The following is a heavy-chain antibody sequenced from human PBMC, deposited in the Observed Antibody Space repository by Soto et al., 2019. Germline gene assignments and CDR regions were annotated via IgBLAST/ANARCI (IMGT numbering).Heavy chain of an antibody. V-gene: IGHV4-59*01. J-gene: IGHJ5*02. CDR2: IYYSGST. Sequence: ETLSLTCTVSGGSISSYYWSWIRQPPGKGLEWIGYIYYSGSTNYNPSLKSRVTISVDTSKNQFSLKLSSVTAADTAVYYCARDFWSGYYHGNWFDPWGQGTLVTVSS. D-gene: IGHD3-3*01. CDR1: GGSISSYY. CDR3: ARDFWSGYYHGNWFDP.